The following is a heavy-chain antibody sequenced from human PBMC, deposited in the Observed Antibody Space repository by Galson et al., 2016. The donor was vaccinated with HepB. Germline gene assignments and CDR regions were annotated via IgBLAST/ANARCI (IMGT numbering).Heavy chain of an antibody. CDR2: IKQDGSEK. CDR1: GFTFNSYW. CDR3: ARDRIVIVPAYYYYGMDV. J-gene: IGHJ6*02. Sequence: SLRLSCAASGFTFNSYWMGWVRQAPGKGLEWVANIKQDGSEKYYVDSVKGRFTISRDNAKNSLYLQMNSLRAEDTAVYYCARDRIVIVPAYYYYGMDVWGQGTTVTVSS. V-gene: IGHV3-7*01. D-gene: IGHD2-2*01.